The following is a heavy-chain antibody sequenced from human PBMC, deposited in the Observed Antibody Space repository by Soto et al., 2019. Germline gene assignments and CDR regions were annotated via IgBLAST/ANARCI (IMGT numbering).Heavy chain of an antibody. CDR3: ARVMGCSGGSCYSPYYYYYMDV. D-gene: IGHD2-15*01. CDR2: IYSGGST. CDR1: GFTVSSNY. J-gene: IGHJ6*03. V-gene: IGHV3-53*04. Sequence: GGSLRLSCAASGFTVSSNYMSWVRQAPGKGLEWVSVIYSGGSTYYADSVKGRFTISRQNSKNTLYLQMNSLRAEDTAVYYCARVMGCSGGSCYSPYYYYYMDVWGKGTTVTVSS.